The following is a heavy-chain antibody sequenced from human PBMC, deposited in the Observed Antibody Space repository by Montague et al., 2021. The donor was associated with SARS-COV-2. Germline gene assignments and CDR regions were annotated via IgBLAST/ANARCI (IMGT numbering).Heavy chain of an antibody. CDR1: AGSLGSRSHY. Sequence: SETLSLTCTVSAGSLGSRSHYWGWIRQPPGMGLQWIGSVDSAGSTYYSPSLKSRVTISLDTSKNQFSLKLSSVTAADTAVYYCARDEYNRYWYKYWGQGALVTVSS. V-gene: IGHV4-39*07. CDR3: ARDEYNRYWYKY. D-gene: IGHD2-8*02. J-gene: IGHJ4*02. CDR2: VDSAGST.